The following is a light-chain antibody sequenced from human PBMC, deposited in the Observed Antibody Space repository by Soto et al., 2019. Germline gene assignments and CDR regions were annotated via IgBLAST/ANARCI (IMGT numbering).Light chain of an antibody. CDR2: DVS. CDR3: ISYTSNSTPDV. Sequence: QSALTQPASVSGSPGQSITISCTGASCDVGGYNYVSWYQQHPGKAPKLMIYDVSNRPSGLSNRFSGSKSGNTASLTISGLQADDEADYYCISYTSNSTPDVVGTGTKLTVL. V-gene: IGLV2-14*01. CDR1: SCDVGGYNY. J-gene: IGLJ1*01.